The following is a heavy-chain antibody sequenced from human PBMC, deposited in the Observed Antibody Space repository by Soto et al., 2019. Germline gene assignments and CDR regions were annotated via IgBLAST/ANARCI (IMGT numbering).Heavy chain of an antibody. V-gene: IGHV1-3*01. Sequence: ASVKVSCRASGCTFTSYAMHWVRQAPGQRLEWMGWINAGNGNTKYSQKFQGRVTITRDTSASTAYMELSSLRSEDTAVYYCARARTMVRGSFDYWGQGTLVTVSS. CDR1: GCTFTSYA. J-gene: IGHJ4*02. CDR2: INAGNGNT. CDR3: ARARTMVRGSFDY. D-gene: IGHD3-10*01.